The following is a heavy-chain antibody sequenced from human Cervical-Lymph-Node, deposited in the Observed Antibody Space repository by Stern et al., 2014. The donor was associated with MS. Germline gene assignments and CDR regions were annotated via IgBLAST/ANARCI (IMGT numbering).Heavy chain of an antibody. CDR2: IHTVGTT. CDR3: AREIAGRRFED. Sequence: VQLVQSGGGLVQPGGSLRLSCPPPGLPVGARYMNWVRQAPGKALEWVSRIHTVGTTHYADSVKGRFTISRANAKNALYLQMDRLTVEDTAVYYCAREIAGRRFEDWGRGTLVAVSP. CDR1: GLPVGARY. V-gene: IGHV3-66*01. J-gene: IGHJ4*02. D-gene: IGHD6-6*01.